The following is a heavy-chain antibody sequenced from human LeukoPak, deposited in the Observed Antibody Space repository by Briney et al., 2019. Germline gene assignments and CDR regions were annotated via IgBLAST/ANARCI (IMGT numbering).Heavy chain of an antibody. D-gene: IGHD3-3*01. Sequence: GASVKVSCKASGYTFTSYGISWVRQAPGQGLARMGWISAYNGNTNYAQKLQGRVTMTTDTSTSTAYMELRSLRSDDTAVYYCARAEPEMNYDFWSGYYMANWFDPWGQGTLVTVSS. V-gene: IGHV1-18*01. J-gene: IGHJ5*02. CDR2: ISAYNGNT. CDR1: GYTFTSYG. CDR3: ARAEPEMNYDFWSGYYMANWFDP.